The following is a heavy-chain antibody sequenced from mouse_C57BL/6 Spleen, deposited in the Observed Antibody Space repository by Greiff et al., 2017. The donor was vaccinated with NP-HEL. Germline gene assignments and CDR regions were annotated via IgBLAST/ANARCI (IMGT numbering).Heavy chain of an antibody. D-gene: IGHD1-1*01. J-gene: IGHJ1*03. CDR2: IYPGSGST. CDR3: ARFSYYYGSSYGYFDV. Sequence: QVQLQQPGAELVKPGASVKMSCKASGYTFTSYWITWVKQRPGQGLEWIGDIYPGSGSTNYNEKFKSKATLTVDTSSSTAYMQLSSLTSEDSAVYYCARFSYYYGSSYGYFDVGGTGTTVTVSS. CDR1: GYTFTSYW. V-gene: IGHV1-55*01.